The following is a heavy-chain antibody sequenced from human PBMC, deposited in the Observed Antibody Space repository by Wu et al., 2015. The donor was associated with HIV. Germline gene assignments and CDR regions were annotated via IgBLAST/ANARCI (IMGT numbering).Heavy chain of an antibody. CDR1: EYSFSIYY. CDR2: ILPNTDAT. J-gene: IGHJ4*02. D-gene: IGHD1-20*01. V-gene: IGHV1-2*02. Sequence: QVHLVQSRAEVKEPGASVKISCKTEYSFSIYYMHWVRQAPGQGLEWMGWILPNTDATKYAPRFQGRVTMTRDTSISTIYMELRGLRSDDTALYFCASYGPGYNWMYSWGQGTLVTVSS. CDR3: ASYGPGYNWMYS.